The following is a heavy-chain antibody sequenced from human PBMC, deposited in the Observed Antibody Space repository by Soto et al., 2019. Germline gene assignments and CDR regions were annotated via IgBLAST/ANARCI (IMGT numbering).Heavy chain of an antibody. V-gene: IGHV6-1*01. Sequence: KQSQTLSLTCAISGDSVSSNSAAWNWIRQSPSRGLEWLGRTYYRSKWYNDYAVSVKSRITINPDTSKNQFSLQLNSVTPEDTAVYYCARGQFWEAARPSLYGYYYGMDVWGQGTTVTVSS. D-gene: IGHD6-6*01. J-gene: IGHJ6*02. CDR2: TYYRSKWYN. CDR3: ARGQFWEAARPSLYGYYYGMDV. CDR1: GDSVSSNSAA.